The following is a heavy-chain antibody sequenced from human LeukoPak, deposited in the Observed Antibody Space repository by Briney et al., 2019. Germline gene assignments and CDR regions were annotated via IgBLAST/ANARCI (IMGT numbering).Heavy chain of an antibody. D-gene: IGHD2-21*01. V-gene: IGHV3-23*01. CDR2: ISNSGGTT. Sequence: PGGSLRLSCAASGFTFSNYALNWVRQAPGKGLEWVSGISNSGGTTYYADSVKGRFYADSVKGRFTISRDNSKNTLYLQMNSLRAEDTAVYYCARDVRQLDWVEIFYYYYGMDVWGQGTTVTVSS. CDR1: GFTFSNYA. J-gene: IGHJ6*02. CDR3: ARDVRQLDWVEIFYYYYGMDV.